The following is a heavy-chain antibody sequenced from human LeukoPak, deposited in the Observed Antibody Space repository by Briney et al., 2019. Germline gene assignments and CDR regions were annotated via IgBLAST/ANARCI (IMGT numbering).Heavy chain of an antibody. CDR3: ASRNSLFI. J-gene: IGHJ4*02. D-gene: IGHD4-23*01. Sequence: PGGSLRLCCAASGFTLSSYWMSWVRQAPGKGLEWVANIKQDGSEKYYVDSVKGRFTISRDNAKNSLYLQMNSLRAEDTAVYYCASRNSLFIWGQGTLVTVSS. CDR1: GFTLSSYW. CDR2: IKQDGSEK. V-gene: IGHV3-7*01.